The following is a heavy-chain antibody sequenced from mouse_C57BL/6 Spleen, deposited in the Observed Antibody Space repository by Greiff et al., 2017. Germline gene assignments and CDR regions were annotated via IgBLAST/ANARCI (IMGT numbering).Heavy chain of an antibody. CDR1: GYTFTSYG. Sequence: QVQLQQSGAELARPGASVKLSCKASGYTFTSYGISWVKQRTGKGLEWIGEIYPRSGNTYYNEKFKGKATVTADKTSSKAYMELHSLTSEDSAVYVCAREITPVVAPLDYWGQGTPLTVSS. V-gene: IGHV1-81*01. CDR2: IYPRSGNT. CDR3: AREITPVVAPLDY. D-gene: IGHD1-1*01. J-gene: IGHJ2*01.